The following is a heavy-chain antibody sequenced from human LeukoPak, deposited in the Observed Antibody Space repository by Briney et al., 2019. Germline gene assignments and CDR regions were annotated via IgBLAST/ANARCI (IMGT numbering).Heavy chain of an antibody. J-gene: IGHJ4*02. CDR1: GFTLSSYE. V-gene: IGHV3-48*03. CDR2: ISRTGNSI. D-gene: IGHD6-13*01. CDR3: ARGPYSSNWYVDY. Sequence: PGGSLRLSCAASGFTLSSYEMNWVRLALGKGLEWISYISRTGNSIYYADSVKGRFTISRDSAKNSLYLQVNSLRAEDTAVYYCARGPYSSNWYVDYWGQGTLVTVAS.